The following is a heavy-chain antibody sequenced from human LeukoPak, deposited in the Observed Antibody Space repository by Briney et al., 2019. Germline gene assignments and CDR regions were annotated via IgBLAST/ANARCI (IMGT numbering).Heavy chain of an antibody. CDR2: ISPDGNSA. V-gene: IGHV3-74*03. CDR3: AKMASNSYGFWGEYYFDY. D-gene: IGHD5-18*01. CDR1: GFTFNRYW. J-gene: IGHJ4*02. Sequence: PGGSLRLSCAASGFTFNRYWMHWVRQAPGKGLVWVSRISPDGNSATYADSVKGRFTISRDNAKNTLYLQMNSLRAEDTALYYCAKMASNSYGFWGEYYFDYWGQGTLVTVSS.